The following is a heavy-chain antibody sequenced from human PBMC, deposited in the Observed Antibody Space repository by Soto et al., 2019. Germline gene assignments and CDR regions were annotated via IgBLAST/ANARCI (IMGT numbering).Heavy chain of an antibody. V-gene: IGHV3-23*01. Sequence: GGSLRLSCAASGFTFSSYAMSWVRQAPGKGLEWVSIITSDGRTYYADSVKGRFTISRDNSKNTVYLQMNSLRAEDTAVYYCAKDYSTVTTDPLSVVLFDYWGQGALVTVPQ. J-gene: IGHJ4*02. CDR2: ITSDGRT. CDR1: GFTFSSYA. CDR3: AKDYSTVTTDPLSVVLFDY. D-gene: IGHD4-17*01.